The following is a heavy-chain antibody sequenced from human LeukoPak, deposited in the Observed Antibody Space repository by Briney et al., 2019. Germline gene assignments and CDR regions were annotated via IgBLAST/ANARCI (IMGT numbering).Heavy chain of an antibody. J-gene: IGHJ4*02. CDR2: IWLGDSDT. CDR3: AGPETGSYPTY. V-gene: IGHV5-51*01. CDR1: SFTNYW. Sequence: PGESLKISCKGSFTNYWIAWVRQMPGKGLEWMGIIWLGDSDTKYSPSFQGQVTISADKSISTAYLRWSSLKPSDTAMYYCAGPETGSYPTYWGQGTQVTVSS. D-gene: IGHD1-26*01.